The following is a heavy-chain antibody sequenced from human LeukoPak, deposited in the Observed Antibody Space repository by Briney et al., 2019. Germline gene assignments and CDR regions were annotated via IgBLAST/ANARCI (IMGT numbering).Heavy chain of an antibody. D-gene: IGHD3-16*02. CDR3: ATGLITFGGVIAPQFAFDI. CDR1: GYTRTELS. Sequence: ASVKVSCKVSGYTRTELSMHWVRQAPGKGLEWMGGFDPEDGETIYAQKFQGRVTMTEDTSTDTAYMELSSLRSEDTAVYYCATGLITFGGVIAPQFAFDIWGQGTMVTVSS. V-gene: IGHV1-24*01. CDR2: FDPEDGET. J-gene: IGHJ3*02.